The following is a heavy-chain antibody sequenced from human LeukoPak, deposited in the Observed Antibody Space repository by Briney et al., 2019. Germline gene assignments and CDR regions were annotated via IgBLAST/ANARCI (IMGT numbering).Heavy chain of an antibody. Sequence: GGSLRLSCAACGFTLSRYRMNWVRQAPGRGLEWVSSISSSSSYIYYADPVKGRFTISRDNANNSLYLQMNSLRAEDTAVYYCARTYCTNGVCYWYYFDFWGQGTLVTVSS. CDR1: GFTLSRYR. CDR2: ISSSSSYI. D-gene: IGHD2-8*01. V-gene: IGHV3-21*01. CDR3: ARTYCTNGVCYWYYFDF. J-gene: IGHJ4*02.